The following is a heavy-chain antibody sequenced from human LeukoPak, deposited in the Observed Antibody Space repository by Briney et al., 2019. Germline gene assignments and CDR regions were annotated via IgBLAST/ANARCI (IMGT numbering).Heavy chain of an antibody. J-gene: IGHJ6*03. CDR3: AIPLGGPYYYYMDV. Sequence: EASVKVSCKASGYTFTSYDINWVRQATGQGLEWMGWMNPNSGNTGYAQKFQGRVTITRNTSISTAYMELSSLRSEDTAVYYCAIPLGGPYYYYMDVWGKWTTVTVSS. CDR1: GYTFTSYD. V-gene: IGHV1-8*03. CDR2: MNPNSGNT.